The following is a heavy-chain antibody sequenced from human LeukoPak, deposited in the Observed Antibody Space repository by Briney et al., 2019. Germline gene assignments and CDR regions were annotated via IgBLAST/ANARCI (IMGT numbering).Heavy chain of an antibody. CDR2: ISSSSSYI. Sequence: PGGSLRLSCAASGFTFSSYSMNWVRQAPGKGLEWVSSISSSSSYIYYADSVKGRFTISRDNAKNSLYLQMNSLRAEDTAAYYCARENLAAAGTGYWGQGTLVTVSS. CDR1: GFTFSSYS. CDR3: ARENLAAAGTGY. J-gene: IGHJ4*02. D-gene: IGHD6-13*01. V-gene: IGHV3-21*01.